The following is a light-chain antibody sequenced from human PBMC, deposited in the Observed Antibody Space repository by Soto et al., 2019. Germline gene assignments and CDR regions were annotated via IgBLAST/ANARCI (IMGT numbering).Light chain of an antibody. CDR3: CSYAGSSTFPFV. J-gene: IGLJ1*01. CDR1: SSDVGTYNL. CDR2: EGS. V-gene: IGLV2-23*03. Sequence: QSVLTQPASMSGSPGQSITISCTGSSSDVGTYNLVSWYQHHPDKAPKLMIYEGSKRPSGVSNRFSGSKSGTTASLTISGLQAEDEADYYCCSYAGSSTFPFVFGTGTKLTVL.